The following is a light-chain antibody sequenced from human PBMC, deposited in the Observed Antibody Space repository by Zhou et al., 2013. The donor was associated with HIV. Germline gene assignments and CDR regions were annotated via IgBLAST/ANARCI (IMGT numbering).Light chain of an antibody. V-gene: IGKV1-13*02. CDR3: QQFSIYPRT. CDR1: QGISNS. Sequence: AIQLAQLPSSLSASVGDRVTFTCRASQGISNSLAWYQQKPGKPPKLLIYDASSLETGVPSRFRGSGSGTDFSLTISSLQPEDFATYYCQQFSIYPRTFGGGTKVEMK. J-gene: IGKJ4*01. CDR2: DAS.